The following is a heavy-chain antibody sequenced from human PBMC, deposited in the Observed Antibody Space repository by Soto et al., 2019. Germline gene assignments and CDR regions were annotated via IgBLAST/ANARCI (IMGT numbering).Heavy chain of an antibody. CDR1: RFSVSGMY. CDR2: LYTGDTT. Sequence: PWGSLRLSFAVSRFSVSGMYITWVLQVPGKGLEWISLLYTGDTTYYADSVKGRFTISKDSSTDTLFLQMNGLRAEDTAVYYCARVDTLYADIDYWGQGTLVTVSS. CDR3: ARVDTLYADIDY. J-gene: IGHJ4*02. V-gene: IGHV3-66*01. D-gene: IGHD3-16*01.